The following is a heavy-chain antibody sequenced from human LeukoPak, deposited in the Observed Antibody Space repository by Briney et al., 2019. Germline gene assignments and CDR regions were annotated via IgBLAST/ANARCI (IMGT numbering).Heavy chain of an antibody. CDR1: GFTVSSNY. CDR3: ARARIRYYYYMDV. V-gene: IGHV3-66*02. J-gene: IGHJ6*03. Sequence: GGSLRLSCAASGFTVSSNYMSWVRQAPGKGLEWVSVIYSGGSTYYADSVKGRFTISRDNSKNTLYLQMNSLRAEDTAVYYCARARIRYYYYMDVWGKGTTVTVSS. D-gene: IGHD6-6*01. CDR2: IYSGGST.